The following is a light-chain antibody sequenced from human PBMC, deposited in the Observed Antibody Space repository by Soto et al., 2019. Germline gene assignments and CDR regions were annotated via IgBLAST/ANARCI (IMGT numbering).Light chain of an antibody. J-gene: IGKJ5*01. CDR1: QPISSW. Sequence: DIKMNMSRPTLSATVGDRVTMTCRASQPISSWLAWYHQKPGRAPKLLIYDASNLEAGVPSRFRGSGSGTDFTFTISRLQPEDIPTYYCLQSEHLPTFGQGTRLEIK. CDR2: DAS. V-gene: IGKV1-33*01. CDR3: LQSEHLPT.